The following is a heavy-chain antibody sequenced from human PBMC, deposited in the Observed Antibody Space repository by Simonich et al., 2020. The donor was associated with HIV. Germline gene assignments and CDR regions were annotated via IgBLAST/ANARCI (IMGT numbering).Heavy chain of an antibody. D-gene: IGHD3-10*01. Sequence: QVQLVESGGGVVQPGRSLRLSCAASGFTFNSYGMHWVRQATVKGWGVVAVIWYDGSNKYYADSVKGRFTISRENSKTTLYLQMNSLRVEDTAFYYCVKDRGFGSGAWFYYGMDVWGQGTTVTVSS. CDR2: IWYDGSNK. CDR1: GFTFNSYG. J-gene: IGHJ6*02. CDR3: VKDRGFGSGAWFYYGMDV. V-gene: IGHV3-33*06.